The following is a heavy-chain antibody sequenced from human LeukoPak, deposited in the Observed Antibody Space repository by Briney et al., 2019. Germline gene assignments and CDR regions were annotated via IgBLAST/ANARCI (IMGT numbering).Heavy chain of an antibody. D-gene: IGHD5-24*01. J-gene: IGHJ3*02. CDR3: ARASVEMATIGAFDI. V-gene: IGHV4-38-2*02. CDR2: IYHSGST. CDR1: GYPISSGYY. Sequence: SETLSLTCTVSGYPISSGYYWGWIRQPPGKGLEWIGSIYHSGSTYYNPSLKSRVTISVDTSKNQFSLKLSSVTAADTAVYYCARASVEMATIGAFDIWGQGTMVTVSS.